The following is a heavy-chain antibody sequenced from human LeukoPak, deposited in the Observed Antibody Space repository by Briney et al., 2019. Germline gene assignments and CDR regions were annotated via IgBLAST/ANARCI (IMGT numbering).Heavy chain of an antibody. CDR2: INHSGST. CDR1: GGSFSGYY. D-gene: IGHD1-26*01. J-gene: IGHJ4*02. V-gene: IGHV4-34*01. CDR3: ARGLGSYPYYFDY. Sequence: SETLSLTCAVYGGSFSGYYWSWIRQPPGKGLEWIGEINHSGSTNYNPSLKSRVTISIDTSKNHFSLKVTSVTAADTAVYYCARGLGSYPYYFDYWGQGTLVTVSS.